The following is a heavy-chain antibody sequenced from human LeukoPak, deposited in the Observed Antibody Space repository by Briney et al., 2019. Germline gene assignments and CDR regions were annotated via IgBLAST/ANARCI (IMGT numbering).Heavy chain of an antibody. CDR1: GFTFSSSA. Sequence: PGGSLRLSCAASGFTFSSSAMHWVRQAPGKGLEWVAVISYAGSNEYYADSVKGRFTISRDNSKNTLFLQMNSLRAEDTAVYSCARELNRNYFDYWGQGTLVTVSS. CDR3: ARELNRNYFDY. V-gene: IGHV3-30*04. CDR2: ISYAGSNE. J-gene: IGHJ4*02.